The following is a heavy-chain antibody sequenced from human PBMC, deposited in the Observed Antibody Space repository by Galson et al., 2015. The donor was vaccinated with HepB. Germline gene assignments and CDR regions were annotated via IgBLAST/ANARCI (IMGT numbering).Heavy chain of an antibody. CDR1: GFTFSSYA. CDR3: ARDREEGRTTVVTPSAFDI. D-gene: IGHD4-23*01. J-gene: IGHJ3*02. V-gene: IGHV3-30*04. Sequence: SLRLSCAASGFTFSSYAMHWVRQAPGKGLEWVAVISYDGGNKYYADSVKGRFTISRDNSKNTLYLQMNSLRAEDTAVYYCARDREEGRTTVVTPSAFDIWGQGTMVTVSS. CDR2: ISYDGGNK.